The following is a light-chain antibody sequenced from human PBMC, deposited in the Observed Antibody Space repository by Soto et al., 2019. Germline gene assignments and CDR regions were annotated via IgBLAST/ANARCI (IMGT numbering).Light chain of an antibody. V-gene: IGLV2-14*01. CDR1: SSDVGAYDF. J-gene: IGLJ2*01. Sequence: QSALTQPASVSGSPGQSITISCTGTSSDVGAYDFVSWYQPYPGKAPKLVTFDVTHRPPGISDRFSGSKSANTASLTISGLQAEDEAFYYCSSYTPRSTLVFGGGTKLTVL. CDR2: DVT. CDR3: SSYTPRSTLV.